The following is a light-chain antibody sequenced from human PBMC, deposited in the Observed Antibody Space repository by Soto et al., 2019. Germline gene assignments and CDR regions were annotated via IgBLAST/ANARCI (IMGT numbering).Light chain of an antibody. CDR2: GAS. CDR1: QNIRTD. J-gene: IGKJ4*01. CDR3: QQYHDWPLT. Sequence: EIVMTQSPATLSVSPGERATLSCRASQNIRTDLAWYQQKVGQAPRLLIYGASTRATGIPDRFTGSASGTEFTLTISSLQSADFAVYYCQQYHDWPLTFGGGSKVESK. V-gene: IGKV3-15*01.